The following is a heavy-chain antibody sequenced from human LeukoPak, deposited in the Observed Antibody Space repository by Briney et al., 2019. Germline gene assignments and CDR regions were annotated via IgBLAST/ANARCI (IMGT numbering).Heavy chain of an antibody. D-gene: IGHD3-3*01. V-gene: IGHV3-23*01. CDR1: GFTFSNSA. J-gene: IGHJ4*02. CDR3: AKDTDFWSCNYFDY. CDR2: VSGSGGST. Sequence: PGGSLRLSCIASGFTFSNSAISWVRQAPGKGLEWVSGVSGSGGSTYYADSMKGRFTISRDNSKNTVYLQMNSLRAEDTAVYYCAKDTDFWSCNYFDYWGQGTLVTVSS.